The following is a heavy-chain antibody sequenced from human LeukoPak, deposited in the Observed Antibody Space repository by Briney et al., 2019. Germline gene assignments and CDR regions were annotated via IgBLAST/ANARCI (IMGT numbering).Heavy chain of an antibody. V-gene: IGHV1-2*06. J-gene: IGHJ4*02. CDR3: ARGSAEADY. CDR1: GGTFSSYA. D-gene: IGHD6-25*01. CDR2: INPDSGGT. Sequence: ASVKVSCKASGGTFSSYAISWVRQAPGQGLEWMGRINPDSGGTNYAQKFQGRVTMTRDTSISTAYMELSRLRSDDTAVYYCARGSAEADYWGQGTLVTVSS.